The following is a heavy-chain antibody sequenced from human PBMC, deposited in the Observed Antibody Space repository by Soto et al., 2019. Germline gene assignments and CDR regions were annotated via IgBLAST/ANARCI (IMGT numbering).Heavy chain of an antibody. V-gene: IGHV1-46*02. J-gene: IGHJ6*02. D-gene: IGHD3-3*01. CDR3: ARVLHSYDFWSGYQIPYYYYYGMDV. Sequence: ASVKVCGNASGDTCHSFYMRGGRQDNKQGLEWMGIINPSGGSTSYAQKFQGRVTMTRDTSTSTVYMELSSLRSEDTAVYYCARVLHSYDFWSGYQIPYYYYYGMDVWGQGTAVTVSS. CDR2: INPSGGST. CDR1: GDTCHSFY.